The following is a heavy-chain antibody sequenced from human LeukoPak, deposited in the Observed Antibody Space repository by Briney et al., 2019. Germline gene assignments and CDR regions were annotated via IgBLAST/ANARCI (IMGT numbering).Heavy chain of an antibody. D-gene: IGHD3-10*01. J-gene: IGHJ4*02. V-gene: IGHV3-30-3*01. CDR3: ARVAGSGSYPRPLDY. CDR2: MSYDGSNK. CDR1: GFTFSSYA. Sequence: GGSLRLSFAASGFTFSSYAMHWVRQAPGKGLEWVAVMSYDGSNKYYADSVKGRFSISRDNSKNTLYLQMNSLRAEDTAVYYCARVAGSGSYPRPLDYWGQGTLVTVSS.